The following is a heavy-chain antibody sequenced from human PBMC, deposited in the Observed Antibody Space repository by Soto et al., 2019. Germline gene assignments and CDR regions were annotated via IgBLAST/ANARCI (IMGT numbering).Heavy chain of an antibody. CDR3: VRLTGRSAYGLDV. J-gene: IGHJ6*02. D-gene: IGHD7-27*01. Sequence: GESLKISCQASGYTFTKNWISWVRQMPGKGLELMGRIDPSDSETKYNPSVEGHVRLSVDEFTSTAYLEWSSLKASDSAMYYCVRLTGRSAYGLDVWGQGTTVTVSS. CDR1: GYTFTKNW. V-gene: IGHV5-10-1*01. CDR2: IDPSDSET.